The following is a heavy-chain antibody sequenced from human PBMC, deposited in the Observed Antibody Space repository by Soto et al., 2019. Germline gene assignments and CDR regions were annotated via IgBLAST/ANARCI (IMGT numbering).Heavy chain of an antibody. V-gene: IGHV1-3*01. CDR1: GYTFTHYA. CDR3: ARGLAADGA. Sequence: QVQPVQSGAEVKKPGASVKVSCTASGYTFTHYAIHWVRHAPGQRLEWMGFINAGSGNTKYSQTFQGTLTFTKDTSASTAYMDLSSLRSEDTAIYYCARGLAADGAWGQGTLVTVSS. CDR2: INAGSGNT. D-gene: IGHD6-13*01. J-gene: IGHJ5*02.